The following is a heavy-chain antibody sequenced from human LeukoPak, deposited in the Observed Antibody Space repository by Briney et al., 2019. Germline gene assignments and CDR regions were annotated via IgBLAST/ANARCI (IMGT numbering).Heavy chain of an antibody. D-gene: IGHD1-1*01. CDR1: GGSISSSSYY. J-gene: IGHJ4*02. Sequence: PSETLSLTCTVSGGSISSSSYYWGWIRQPPGKGLEWIGSIYYTGNTYYSPSLRSRVTISIDTSKNQFSLKLTSVTAADTAVYFCARLDNGRPGNYWGQGILVTVSS. CDR3: ARLDNGRPGNY. V-gene: IGHV4-39*01. CDR2: IYYTGNT.